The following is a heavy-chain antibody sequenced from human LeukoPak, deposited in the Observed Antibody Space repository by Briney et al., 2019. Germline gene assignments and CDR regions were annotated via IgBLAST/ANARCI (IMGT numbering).Heavy chain of an antibody. CDR2: IYYSGST. Sequence: TSETLTLTCTVSGGSISSYYWSWIRQPPGKGLEWIGYIYYSGSTNYHPSLKSRLTISVDTSKNQFSLKLTSVTAADTAVYYCARLYLPATRFDYWGQGTLVTVSS. D-gene: IGHD5-24*01. CDR3: ARLYLPATRFDY. CDR1: GGSISSYY. V-gene: IGHV4-59*08. J-gene: IGHJ4*02.